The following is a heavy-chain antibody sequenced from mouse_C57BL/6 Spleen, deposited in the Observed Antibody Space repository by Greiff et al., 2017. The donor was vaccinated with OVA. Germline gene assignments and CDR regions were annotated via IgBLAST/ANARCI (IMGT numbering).Heavy chain of an antibody. V-gene: IGHV1-62-2*01. CDR1: GYTFTEYT. CDR3: ARHEEGGAQATGAMDY. D-gene: IGHD3-2*02. CDR2: FYPGSGSI. Sequence: QVQLKQSGAELVKPGASVKLSCKASGYTFTEYTIHWVKQRSGQGLEWIGWFYPGSGSIKYNEKFKDKATLTADKSSSTVYMELSRLTAEDSAVDGGARHEEGGAQATGAMDYWGQGTSVTVSS. J-gene: IGHJ4*01.